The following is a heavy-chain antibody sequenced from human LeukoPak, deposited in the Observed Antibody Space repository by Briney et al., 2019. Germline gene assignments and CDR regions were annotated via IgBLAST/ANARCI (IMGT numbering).Heavy chain of an antibody. CDR2: IYYGGST. J-gene: IGHJ4*02. CDR3: AREDTGGLDY. CDR1: GGSISSSSYY. Sequence: SETLSLTCTVSGGSISSSSYYWGWIRQPPGKGLEWIGSIYYGGSTYYNSSLKSRVTISVDISKNQFSLKVSPVTAADTAVYYCAREDTGGLDYWGQGILVTVSP. D-gene: IGHD2-8*02. V-gene: IGHV4-39*07.